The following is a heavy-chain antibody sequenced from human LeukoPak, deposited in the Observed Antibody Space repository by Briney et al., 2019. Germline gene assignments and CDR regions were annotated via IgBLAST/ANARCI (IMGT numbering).Heavy chain of an antibody. CDR2: IYYSGST. Sequence: SETLSLTCSVSGGSVRSGSYYWSWIRQPPGKGLEWIGYIYYSGSTNYNPSLKSRVTISVDTSKNQFSLKLSSVTAADTAMYYCARVRGSGYDPYYYYGMDVWGQGPTVTVSS. J-gene: IGHJ6*02. CDR1: GGSVRSGSYY. V-gene: IGHV4-61*01. D-gene: IGHD5-12*01. CDR3: ARVRGSGYDPYYYYGMDV.